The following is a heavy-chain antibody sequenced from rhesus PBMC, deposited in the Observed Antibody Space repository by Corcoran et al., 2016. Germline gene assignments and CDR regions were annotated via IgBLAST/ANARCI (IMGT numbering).Heavy chain of an antibody. CDR2: IYWDDDK. V-gene: IGHV2S1*01. CDR3: ARVPGYEDDYGYYDGNWYFDL. D-gene: IGHD3-9*01. J-gene: IGHJ2*01. CDR1: GFSLSSIGLG. Sequence: QVTLKESGPALVKPTQTLTLTCTFSGFSLSSIGLGVGWIRQPPGKALEWLATIYWDDDKYYSTSLKSRLTISKDTSKTQVVLRMTNMDPVDTATYYCARVPGYEDDYGYYDGNWYFDLWGPGTPITISS.